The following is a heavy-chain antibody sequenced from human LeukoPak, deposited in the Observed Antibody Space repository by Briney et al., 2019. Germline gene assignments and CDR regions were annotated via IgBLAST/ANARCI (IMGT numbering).Heavy chain of an antibody. V-gene: IGHV3-23*01. CDR2: ISDNT. D-gene: IGHD3-10*01. CDR3: AKGQGSEIYKYYFDY. J-gene: IGHJ4*02. Sequence: QSGGSLRLSCAVSGFTFSMYAMAWVRQAPGKGLEWVSGISDNTYYADSVRGRFTISRDNSKNTLYLQMNSLRAEDTAVYYCAKGQGSEIYKYYFDYWGQGALVTVSS. CDR1: GFTFSMYA.